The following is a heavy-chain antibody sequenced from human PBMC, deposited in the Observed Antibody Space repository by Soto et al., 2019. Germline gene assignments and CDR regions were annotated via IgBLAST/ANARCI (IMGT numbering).Heavy chain of an antibody. CDR2: ISAYSGNT. J-gene: IGHJ4*02. D-gene: IGHD2-2*01. V-gene: IGHV1-18*01. CDR1: GYTFTSYG. CDR3: ARDLSVPAAMEGGY. Sequence: ASVKVSCKASGYTFTSYGISWVRQAPGQGLEWMGWISAYSGNTNYAQKLQGRVTMTTDTSTSTAYMELSSLRSEDTAVYYCARDLSVPAAMEGGYWRQGTLVTVSS.